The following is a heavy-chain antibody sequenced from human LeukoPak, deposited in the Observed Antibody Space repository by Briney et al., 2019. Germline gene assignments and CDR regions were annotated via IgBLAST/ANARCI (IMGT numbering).Heavy chain of an antibody. CDR2: ISSSSSYI. Sequence: GGSLRLSCAAPGFTFSSYSMNWVRQAPGKGLEWVSYISSSSSYIYYADSVKGRFTISRDNAKNLLYLQMNSLRAEDTAVYYCARDRVDYDFWSGYTAYVAFDIWGQGTMATVSS. CDR3: ARDRVDYDFWSGYTAYVAFDI. V-gene: IGHV3-21*01. D-gene: IGHD3-3*01. CDR1: GFTFSSYS. J-gene: IGHJ3*02.